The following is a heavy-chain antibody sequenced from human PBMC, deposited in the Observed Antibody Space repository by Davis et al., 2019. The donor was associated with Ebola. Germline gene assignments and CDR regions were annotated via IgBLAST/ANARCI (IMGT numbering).Heavy chain of an antibody. CDR2: INHSGST. Sequence: PSETLSLTCAVYGGSFSGYYWSWIRQPPGKGLEWIGEINHSGSTNYNPSLKSRVTISIDTSKNQFSLKLSSVTAADTAVYYCAREAEETLDYWGQGTLVTVSS. CDR1: GGSFSGYY. CDR3: AREAEETLDY. V-gene: IGHV4-34*01. D-gene: IGHD5-24*01. J-gene: IGHJ4*02.